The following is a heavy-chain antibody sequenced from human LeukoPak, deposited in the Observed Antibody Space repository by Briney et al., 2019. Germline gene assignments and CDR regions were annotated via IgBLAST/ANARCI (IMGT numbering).Heavy chain of an antibody. J-gene: IGHJ3*02. CDR3: ARDRRQWLVLGAFDI. D-gene: IGHD6-19*01. CDR1: GFSFSDSY. Sequence: PGGSLRLSCVVSGFSFSDSYMTWIRQTPGKGLESLAYISGSGSDIYYADSVKGRFTISRDNSKDTLYLQMNSLRAEDTAVYYCARDRRQWLVLGAFDIWGQGTMVTVSS. CDR2: ISGSGSDI. V-gene: IGHV3-11*04.